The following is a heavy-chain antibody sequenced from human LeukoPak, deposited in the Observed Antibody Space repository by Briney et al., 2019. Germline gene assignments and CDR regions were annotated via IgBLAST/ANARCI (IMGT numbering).Heavy chain of an antibody. Sequence: GGSLRLSCAASGFTFSSYAMSWVRQAPGKGLEWVSAISGSGGSTYYADSVKGRFTISKDNAKNTMYLQINSLRADDTAVYYCARGQEYSYGQFDYWGQGTLVTVSS. CDR3: ARGQEYSYGQFDY. J-gene: IGHJ4*02. CDR1: GFTFSSYA. D-gene: IGHD5-18*01. V-gene: IGHV3-23*01. CDR2: ISGSGGST.